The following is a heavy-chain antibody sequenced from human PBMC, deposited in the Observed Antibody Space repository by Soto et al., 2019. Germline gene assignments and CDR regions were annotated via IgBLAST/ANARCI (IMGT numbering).Heavy chain of an antibody. D-gene: IGHD6-6*01. CDR1: GGSISSGDYY. CDR2: IYYSGST. V-gene: IGHV4-30-4*01. CDR3: ARDRAAARLRWFDP. J-gene: IGHJ5*02. Sequence: QVQLQESGPGLVKPSQTLSLTCTVSGGSISSGDYYWSWIRQPPGKGLEWIGYIYYSGSTYYNPSLKSRVTTSVDTSENQYSLKLSSVTAADTAVYYCARDRAAARLRWFDPWGQGTLVTVSS.